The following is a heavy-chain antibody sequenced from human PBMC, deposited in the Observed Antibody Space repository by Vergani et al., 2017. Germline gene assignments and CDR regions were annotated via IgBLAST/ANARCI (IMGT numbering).Heavy chain of an antibody. V-gene: IGHV1-46*01. CDR3: ATTNSGYFGFDY. CDR2: INPSGGHT. Sequence: QVQVVQSGAEVKKSGASVKVSCKTSGYTFSNYYMHWVRQAPGQGLEWMGIINPSGGHTNYAQKFQGRVTMTRDTSTSTVYMELSSLRSEDTAIYYCATTNSGYFGFDYWGQGTLVTVSS. CDR1: GYTFSNYY. D-gene: IGHD3-22*01. J-gene: IGHJ4*02.